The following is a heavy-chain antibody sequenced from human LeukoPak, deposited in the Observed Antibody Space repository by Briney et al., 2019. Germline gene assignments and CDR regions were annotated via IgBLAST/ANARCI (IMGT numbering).Heavy chain of an antibody. D-gene: IGHD1-26*01. Sequence: PGGALRLSCVASGFTFSSYEMNWVRQAPGKGLEWVSYIRNSGSHIYYAESVKGRFTISRDNAKNSLYLQMNSLRDEDTAFYYCARVGNFDILGEGTVVAVSS. V-gene: IGHV3-48*03. CDR2: IRNSGSHI. CDR3: ARVGNFDI. CDR1: GFTFSSYE. J-gene: IGHJ3*02.